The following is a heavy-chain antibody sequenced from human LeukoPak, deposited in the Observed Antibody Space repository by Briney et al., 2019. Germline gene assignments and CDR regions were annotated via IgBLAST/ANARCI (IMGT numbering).Heavy chain of an antibody. CDR1: GGAISRYY. D-gene: IGHD5-18*01. Sequence: SETLSLTCTVSGGAISRYYWSWILQPPGKGLEWIGYIYYSGSTNYNPSLKSRVTISVDTSKNQFSLKLSSVTAADTAVYYCAREKQLWVDYWGQGTPVTVSS. CDR2: IYYSGST. CDR3: AREKQLWVDY. J-gene: IGHJ4*02. V-gene: IGHV4-59*01.